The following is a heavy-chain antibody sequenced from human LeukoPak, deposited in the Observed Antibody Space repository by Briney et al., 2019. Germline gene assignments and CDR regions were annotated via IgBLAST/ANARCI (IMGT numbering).Heavy chain of an antibody. D-gene: IGHD2-15*01. V-gene: IGHV3-64*02. CDR2: ILTNGITT. Sequence: PGGSLRLSCAVSGLKFNDAWVSWARQAPGKGLEYVSAILTNGITTYYADSVKGRFTISRDNSKNTLYLQMGSLRADDMAVYYCARPAGGVVGALDYWGQGILVTVSS. CDR1: GLKFNDAW. J-gene: IGHJ4*02. CDR3: ARPAGGVVGALDY.